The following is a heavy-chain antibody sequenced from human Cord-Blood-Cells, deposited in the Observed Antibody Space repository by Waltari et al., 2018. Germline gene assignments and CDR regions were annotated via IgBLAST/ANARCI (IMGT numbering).Heavy chain of an antibody. D-gene: IGHD6-13*01. V-gene: IGHV4-59*11. J-gene: IGHJ3*02. CDR3: ARDTPRSSWYAFDI. CDR2: IYYSGST. Sequence: QVQLQESGPGLVKPSETLSLTCTVPGGSISSHYWSWLRQPPGKGLEWIGYIYYSGSTNYNPSLKSRVTISVDTSKNQFSLKLSSVTAADTAVYYCARDTPRSSWYAFDIWGQGTMVTVSS. CDR1: GGSISSHY.